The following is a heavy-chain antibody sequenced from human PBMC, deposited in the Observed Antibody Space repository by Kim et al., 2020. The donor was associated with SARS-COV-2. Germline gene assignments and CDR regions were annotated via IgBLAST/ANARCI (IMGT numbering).Heavy chain of an antibody. D-gene: IGHD6-13*01. Sequence: GTTDYAAPVKGRFTISRDDSKNTLYLQMNSLNTEDTAVYYCTTQEQQIDYWGQGTLVTVSS. CDR3: TTQEQQIDY. V-gene: IGHV3-15*01. J-gene: IGHJ4*02. CDR2: GTT.